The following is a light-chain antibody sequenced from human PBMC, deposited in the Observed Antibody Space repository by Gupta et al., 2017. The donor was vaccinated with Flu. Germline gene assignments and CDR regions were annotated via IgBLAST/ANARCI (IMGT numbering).Light chain of an antibody. CDR2: ATS. V-gene: IGKV2-24*01. CDR1: QSLLHSDGNTH. Sequence: DIVMTQTPLSSPVTLGQPASISCRSSQSLLHSDGNTHLSWFHQRPGQPPRFLIYATSNRCSGVPDRFSGSAAGTDFTLKISMVEAEDVGVFYCRQAKQLGHSFGQGTKLEIK. CDR3: RQAKQLGHS. J-gene: IGKJ2*03.